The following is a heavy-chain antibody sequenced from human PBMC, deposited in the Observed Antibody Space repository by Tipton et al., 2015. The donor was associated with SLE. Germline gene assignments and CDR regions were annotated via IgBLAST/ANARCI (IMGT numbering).Heavy chain of an antibody. CDR2: IYTSGSTSGSA. Sequence: TLSLTCIVSGGSISSGTEYWSWIRQPAGKGLEWIGRIYTSGSTSGSANYNPSFESRVTISVDTSRNQFSLELGSVTAADTAVYFCARVKRYYDSRGSTWYFYYYMDVWGKGTTVTVSS. CDR3: ARVKRYYDSRGSTWYFYYYMDV. J-gene: IGHJ6*03. V-gene: IGHV4-61*02. CDR1: GGSISSGTEY. D-gene: IGHD3-22*01.